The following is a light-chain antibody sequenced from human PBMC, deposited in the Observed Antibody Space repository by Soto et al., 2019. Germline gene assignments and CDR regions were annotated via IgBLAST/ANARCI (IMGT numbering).Light chain of an antibody. J-gene: IGKJ2*01. V-gene: IGKV3-20*01. CDR2: AAS. Sequence: EIVLTQSPGTLSLSPGERATLSCRASQSISNSLAWYQQRPGQSPRLLIYAASIRATGVPDRFSGGGSATDFTLTVSRLEPEDFAVYYCQQYGGSPRTFGQGTKLEIK. CDR3: QQYGGSPRT. CDR1: QSISNS.